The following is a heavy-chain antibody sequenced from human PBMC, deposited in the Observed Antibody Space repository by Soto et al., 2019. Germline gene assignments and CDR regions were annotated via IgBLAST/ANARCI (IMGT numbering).Heavy chain of an antibody. CDR1: GRSVTSYH. D-gene: IGHD1-26*01. CDR3: ARDMHAGFTHYFDP. J-gene: IGHJ5*02. V-gene: IGHV4-59*02. CDR2: TSYPGTT. Sequence: SASLSLFRFVNGRSVTSYHWSWIRQFSGKRLEWIAYTSYPGTTHYDPSLQSRVTISLDTSKNRLSLKLTSMTEADTAVYYCARDMHAGFTHYFDPGGQGTLVTAAS.